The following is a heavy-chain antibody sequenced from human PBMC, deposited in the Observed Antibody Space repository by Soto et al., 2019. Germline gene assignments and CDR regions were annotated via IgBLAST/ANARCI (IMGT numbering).Heavy chain of an antibody. J-gene: IGHJ4*02. Sequence: EVQLLESGGGLVQPGGSLRLSCAASGFTFSSYAMSWVRQAPGKGLEWVSAISGSGGSTYYADSVKGRFTISRDNSKNTLYLQMNSLRAEDTAVYYCAKRALYYYDSSGYFKPNDYWGQGTLVTVSS. D-gene: IGHD3-22*01. CDR2: ISGSGGST. CDR3: AKRALYYYDSSGYFKPNDY. V-gene: IGHV3-23*01. CDR1: GFTFSSYA.